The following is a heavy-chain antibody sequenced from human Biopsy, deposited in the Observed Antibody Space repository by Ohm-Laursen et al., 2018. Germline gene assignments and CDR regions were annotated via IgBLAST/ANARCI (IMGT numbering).Heavy chain of an antibody. J-gene: IGHJ6*02. CDR3: AGSRGHYFNGLDV. V-gene: IGHV4-59*08. Sequence: SETLSLTCTVSGGSINSSYWSWIRQAPGKGLEWIGFISNSGNTNYNPSLKSRVTISADTSKNQFSLKLGSVTVADTAVFYCAGSRGHYFNGLDVWGQGTTVTVSS. D-gene: IGHD3-10*01. CDR1: GGSINSSY. CDR2: ISNSGNT.